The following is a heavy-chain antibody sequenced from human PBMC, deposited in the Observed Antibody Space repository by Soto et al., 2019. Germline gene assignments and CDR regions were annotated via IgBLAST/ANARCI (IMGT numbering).Heavy chain of an antibody. D-gene: IGHD3-16*02. CDR1: GGSISSYY. J-gene: IGHJ4*02. CDR2: IYYSGST. V-gene: IGHV4-59*08. Sequence: PSETLSLTCTVSGGSISSYYWSWIRQPPGKGLEWIGYIYYSGSTNYNASLMSRVTISVDTSKNQFSLKLSSVTAADTAVYFCARHLRLSKYYFDYWGQGTLVTVS. CDR3: ARHLRLSKYYFDY.